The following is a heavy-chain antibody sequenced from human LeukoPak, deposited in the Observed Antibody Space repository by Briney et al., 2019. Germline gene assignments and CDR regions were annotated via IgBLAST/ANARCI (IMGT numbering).Heavy chain of an antibody. CDR1: GGTFSSYA. V-gene: IGHV1-69*04. CDR3: ARGLAYCGGDCYYFDY. Sequence: GASVKASCKASGGTFSSYAISWVRQAPGQGLGWMGRIIPILGIANYAQKFQGRVTITADKSTSTAYMELSSLRSEDTAVYYCARGLAYCGGDCYYFDYWGQGTLVTVSS. CDR2: IIPILGIA. D-gene: IGHD2-21*02. J-gene: IGHJ4*02.